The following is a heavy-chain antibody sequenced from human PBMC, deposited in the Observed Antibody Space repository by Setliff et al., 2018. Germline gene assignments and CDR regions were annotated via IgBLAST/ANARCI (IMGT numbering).Heavy chain of an antibody. CDR1: GFSFNIYA. CDR2: ISGGGDST. CDR3: AKDGVGPTFTYFFDY. Sequence: GSLRLSCAASGFSFNIYAMTWVRQVPGKGLEWVSTISGGGDSTYYADSVMGRVTISRDNSKNSLFLQMNSLRVDDTAIYYCAKDGVGPTFTYFFDYWGQGSQVTVSS. J-gene: IGHJ4*02. D-gene: IGHD1-26*01. V-gene: IGHV3-23*01.